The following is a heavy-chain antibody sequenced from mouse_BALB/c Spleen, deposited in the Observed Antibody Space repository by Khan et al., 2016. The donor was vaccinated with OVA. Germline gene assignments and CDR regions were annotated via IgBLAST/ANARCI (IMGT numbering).Heavy chain of an antibody. D-gene: IGHD2-1*01. Sequence: QIQLVQSGPELKKPGETVKISCKASGYTFTNYGMTWVKQAPGKGLKWMGWINTYTGEPTYADDFKGRFAFSLETSVTTASLQINNLKNEETATYFCARVGNYWYFDVWGAGTTVTVSS. V-gene: IGHV9-3-1*01. J-gene: IGHJ1*01. CDR1: GYTFTNYG. CDR3: ARVGNYWYFDV. CDR2: INTYTGEP.